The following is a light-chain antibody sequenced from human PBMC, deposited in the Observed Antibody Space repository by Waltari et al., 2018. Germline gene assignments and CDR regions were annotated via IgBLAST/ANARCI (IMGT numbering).Light chain of an antibody. V-gene: IGKV3-11*01. CDR1: QGVRSY. CDR3: QQRSNWPLT. Sequence: EIVLTQAPATLSLSPGDRATLSCRTSQGVRSYISWYQQRPGQAPRLLIYAVGSRATDIPARFSGSGSKTNFTLTISSLEPEDFAIYYCQQRSNWPLTFGGGTRVEIK. CDR2: AVG. J-gene: IGKJ4*01.